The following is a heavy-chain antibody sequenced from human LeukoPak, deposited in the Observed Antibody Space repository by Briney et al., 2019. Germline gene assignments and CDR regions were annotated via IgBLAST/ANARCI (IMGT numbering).Heavy chain of an antibody. CDR2: IIPIFGTA. CDR3: ARVGNTAMATEGSDY. CDR1: GGTCSSYA. V-gene: IGHV1-69*01. J-gene: IGHJ4*02. Sequence: SSVKVSCKASGGTCSSYAISWVRQAPGQGLEWMGGIIPIFGTANYAQKFQGRVTITADESTSTAYMELSSLRSEDTAVYYCARVGNTAMATEGSDYWGQGTLVTVSS. D-gene: IGHD5-18*01.